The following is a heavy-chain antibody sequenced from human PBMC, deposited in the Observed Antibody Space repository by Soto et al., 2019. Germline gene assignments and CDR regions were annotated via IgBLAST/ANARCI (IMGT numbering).Heavy chain of an antibody. CDR2: INHSGST. CDR3: ARVRGPLYYDITPRGRWFDP. CDR1: GGSFSGYY. D-gene: IGHD3-9*01. Sequence: SETLSLTCAVYGGSFSGYYWSWIRQPPGKGLEWIGEINHSGSTNYNPSLKSRVTISVDTSKNQFSLKLSSVTAADTAVYYCARVRGPLYYDITPRGRWFDPWGQGTLVTVSS. V-gene: IGHV4-34*01. J-gene: IGHJ5*02.